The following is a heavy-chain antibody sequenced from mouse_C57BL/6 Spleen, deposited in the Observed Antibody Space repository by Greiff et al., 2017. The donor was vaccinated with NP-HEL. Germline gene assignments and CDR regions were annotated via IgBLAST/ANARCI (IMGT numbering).Heavy chain of an antibody. CDR2: IDPENGDT. CDR1: GFNIKDDY. Sequence: EVKLVESGAELVRPGASVKLSCTASGFNIKDDYMHWVKQRPEQGLEWIGWIDPENGDTEYASKFQGKATITADTSSNTAYLQLSSLTSEDTAVYYCTTPRSSYDYAMDYWGQGTSVTVSS. CDR3: TTPRSSYDYAMDY. D-gene: IGHD1-1*01. J-gene: IGHJ4*01. V-gene: IGHV14-4*01.